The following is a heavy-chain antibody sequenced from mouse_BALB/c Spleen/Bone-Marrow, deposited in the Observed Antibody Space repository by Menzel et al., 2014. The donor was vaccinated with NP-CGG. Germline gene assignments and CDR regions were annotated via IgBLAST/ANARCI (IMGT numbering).Heavy chain of an antibody. Sequence: VQLQQSGAELVKPGASVKLSCKASGYTFSNYYMYWVKQRPGQGLGWIGESNPSNGGSNFNEKFKSKATLTVDKSSSTAYMQLSSLTSEDSAVYYCTRSNYGYWYFDVWGAGTTVTVSS. CDR3: TRSNYGYWYFDV. V-gene: IGHV1S81*02. CDR1: GYTFSNYY. CDR2: SNPSNGGS. D-gene: IGHD1-1*01. J-gene: IGHJ1*01.